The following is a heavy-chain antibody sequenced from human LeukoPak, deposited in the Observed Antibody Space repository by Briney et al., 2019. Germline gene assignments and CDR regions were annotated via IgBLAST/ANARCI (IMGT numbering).Heavy chain of an antibody. J-gene: IGHJ3*02. D-gene: IGHD6-19*01. CDR2: INPNSGGT. Sequence: EASVTVSCKASGYTFTGYYMHWVRQAPGQGLEWMGWINPNSGGTNYAQKFQGRVTMTRDTSISTAYMELSRLRSDDTAVYYCARDFSGWYTHDAFDIWGQGTMVTVSS. CDR1: GYTFTGYY. V-gene: IGHV1-2*02. CDR3: ARDFSGWYTHDAFDI.